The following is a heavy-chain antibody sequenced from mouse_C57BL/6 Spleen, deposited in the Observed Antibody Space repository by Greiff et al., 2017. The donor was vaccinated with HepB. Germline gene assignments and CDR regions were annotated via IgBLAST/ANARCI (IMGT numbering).Heavy chain of an antibody. CDR2: IDPENGDT. V-gene: IGHV14-4*01. J-gene: IGHJ2*01. CDR3: TRGGNFLFDD. D-gene: IGHD2-1*01. CDR1: GFNIKDDY. Sequence: EVQLVESGAELVRPGASVKLSCTASGFNIKDDYMHWVKQRPEQGLEWIGWIDPENGDTEYASKFQGKATITADTSSNTAYLQLSSLTSEDTAVYYCTRGGNFLFDDWGQGTTLTVSS.